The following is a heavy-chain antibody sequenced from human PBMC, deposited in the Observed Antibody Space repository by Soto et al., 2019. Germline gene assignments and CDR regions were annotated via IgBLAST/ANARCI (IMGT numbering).Heavy chain of an antibody. Sequence: EVQLVESGGGLVQPGRSLRLACAASGFTFDDYAMHWVRQGPGKGLEWVSGISWNSGRIDYADSVKGRFTISRDNAKKSLYLPMNRLRGEDTALYYCAKDIREYGSGWTYFDHWGQGNLVTVSS. V-gene: IGHV3-9*01. J-gene: IGHJ4*02. CDR2: ISWNSGRI. CDR1: GFTFDDYA. CDR3: AKDIREYGSGWTYFDH. D-gene: IGHD6-19*01.